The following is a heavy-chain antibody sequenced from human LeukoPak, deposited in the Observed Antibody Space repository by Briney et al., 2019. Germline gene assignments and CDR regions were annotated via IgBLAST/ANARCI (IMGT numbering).Heavy chain of an antibody. D-gene: IGHD3-22*01. CDR3: ARGDYDSSGYYQHYFDY. CDR1: GGSISSGGYY. V-gene: IGHV4-31*03. Sequence: SETLSLTCTVSGGSISSGGYYWSWLRQHPGKGLEWVGYIYYSGSTYYNPSLKSRVTISVDTSKNQFSLKLSSVTAADTAVYYCARGDYDSSGYYQHYFDYWGQGTLATVSS. CDR2: IYYSGST. J-gene: IGHJ4*02.